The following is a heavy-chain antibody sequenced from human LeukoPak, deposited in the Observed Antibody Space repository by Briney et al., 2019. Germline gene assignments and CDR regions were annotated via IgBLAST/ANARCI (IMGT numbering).Heavy chain of an antibody. CDR1: GYTFTGYY. J-gene: IGHJ6*03. V-gene: IGHV1-2*02. D-gene: IGHD5-24*01. CDR2: INPNSGGT. Sequence: VASVKVSCKASGYTFTGYYMHWVRQAPGQGLEWMGWINPNSGGTNYAQKFQGRVTMTRDTSISTAYMELSRLRSDDTAVYYCARDGVGRTGRDGYNFGGYYYYMDVWGKGTTVTVSS. CDR3: ARDGVGRTGRDGYNFGGYYYYMDV.